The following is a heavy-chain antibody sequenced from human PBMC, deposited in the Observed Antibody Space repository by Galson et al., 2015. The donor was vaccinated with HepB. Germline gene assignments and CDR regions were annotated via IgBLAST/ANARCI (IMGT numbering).Heavy chain of an antibody. Sequence: SLRLSCAASGFTFSNAWMSWVRQAPGKGLEWVGRIKSKTDGGTTDYAAPVKGRFTISRDDSKNTLYLQMNSLKTEDTAVYYCTTEIAVLGAFDIWGQGTMVTVSS. CDR3: TTEIAVLGAFDI. CDR2: IKSKTDGGTT. D-gene: IGHD6-19*01. V-gene: IGHV3-15*01. CDR1: GFTFSNAW. J-gene: IGHJ3*02.